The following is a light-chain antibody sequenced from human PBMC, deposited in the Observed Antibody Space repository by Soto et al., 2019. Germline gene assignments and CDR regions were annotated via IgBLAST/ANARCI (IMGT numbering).Light chain of an antibody. Sequence: EVVLTQSPGTLSLSPGDRATLSCRASQSISRSFLSWYQQRPGQAPRLLMYGASSRAAGIPDRFSGSGSGTDFTLTISRLEPEDSSVYYCQQFDLSPLITFGQGTRLEIK. CDR2: GAS. CDR3: QQFDLSPLIT. J-gene: IGKJ5*01. V-gene: IGKV3-20*01. CDR1: QSISRSF.